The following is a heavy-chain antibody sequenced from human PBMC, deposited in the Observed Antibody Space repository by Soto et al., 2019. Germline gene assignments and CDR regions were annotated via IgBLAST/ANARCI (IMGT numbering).Heavy chain of an antibody. CDR1: GGSIGTRNYY. CDR2: LYYSGST. V-gene: IGHV4-39*01. J-gene: IGHJ4*02. D-gene: IGHD6-19*01. CDR3: ARHYSSGWDYFDY. Sequence: SETLSLTCNVSGGSIGTRNYYWAWIRQPPGKGLEWIGSLYYSGSTYYNPSLKSRVTISVDTSKNQFSLKVTSLTAAGTAVYYCARHYSSGWDYFDYWGQGTLVTVS.